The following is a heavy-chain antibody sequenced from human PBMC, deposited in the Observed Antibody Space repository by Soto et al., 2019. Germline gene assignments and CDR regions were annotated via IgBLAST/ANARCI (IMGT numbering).Heavy chain of an antibody. CDR2: INSDGTSA. Sequence: EVQLVESGGGLVQPGGSLRLSCAASGFTFRSYWMHWVRQAPGKGLVWVSRINSDGTSATYADSVEGRFTVSRHNAKNTLSLQMNSLRVEDTAVYFCVRASGQLDRRDYYYYMDVWCKGTTVTVSS. CDR1: GFTFRSYW. J-gene: IGHJ6*03. CDR3: VRASGQLDRRDYYYYMDV. V-gene: IGHV3-74*01. D-gene: IGHD1-1*01.